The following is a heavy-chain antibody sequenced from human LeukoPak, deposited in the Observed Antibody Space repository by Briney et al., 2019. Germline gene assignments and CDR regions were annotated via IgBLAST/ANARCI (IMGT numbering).Heavy chain of an antibody. CDR3: ARHEPLSALFDY. CDR1: GGSISRSSCY. Sequence: SETLSLTCTVSGGSISRSSCYWGWIRQPPGKGLEWIGSIYYSGNTYYNPSLKSRVTISVDTSKNQFSLKLSSVTAADTAVYYCARHEPLSALFDYWGQGTLVTVSS. J-gene: IGHJ4*02. V-gene: IGHV4-39*01. CDR2: IYYSGNT.